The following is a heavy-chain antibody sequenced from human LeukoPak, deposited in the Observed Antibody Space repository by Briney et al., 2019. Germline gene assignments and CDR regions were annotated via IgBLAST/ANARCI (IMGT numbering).Heavy chain of an antibody. D-gene: IGHD2-21*01. Sequence: GASVKVSCKASGYTFTSYYMHWVRQAPGQGLEWMGWISAYNGNTNYAQKLQGRVTMTTDTSTSTAYMELRSLRSDDTAVYYCARDRGVWWKDYFDYWGQGTLVTVSS. J-gene: IGHJ4*02. V-gene: IGHV1-18*04. CDR2: ISAYNGNT. CDR3: ARDRGVWWKDYFDY. CDR1: GYTFTSYY.